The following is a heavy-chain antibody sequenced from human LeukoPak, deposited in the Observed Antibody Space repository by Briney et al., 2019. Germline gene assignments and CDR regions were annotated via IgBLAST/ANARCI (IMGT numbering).Heavy chain of an antibody. CDR1: GGSISSYY. D-gene: IGHD4-11*01. V-gene: IGHV2-70*11. Sequence: TLSLTCTVSGGSISSYYWSWIRQPPGKALEWLARIDWDDERHYSTSLKTRLTISKDTSKNQVVLTMTNVDPVDTATYYCTRYRLSFFDYWGQGTLVTVSS. J-gene: IGHJ4*02. CDR3: TRYRLSFFDY. CDR2: IDWDDER.